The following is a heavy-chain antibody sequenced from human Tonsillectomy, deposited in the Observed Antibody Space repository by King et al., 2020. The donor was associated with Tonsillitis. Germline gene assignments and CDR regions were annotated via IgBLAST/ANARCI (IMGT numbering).Heavy chain of an antibody. V-gene: IGHV4-59*01. D-gene: IGHD3-16*01. Sequence: QLQESGPGLVKPSETLSLTCNVSDDSISNYYWTWIRQPPGKGLEWIGYIYNSGTSYNPSLKSRVTLSIDTSKNQFSLKLTSVTAADTAVYYCARDGGQSGWGQGTLVTVSS. CDR1: DDSISNYY. CDR2: IYNSGT. CDR3: ARDGGQSG. J-gene: IGHJ4*02.